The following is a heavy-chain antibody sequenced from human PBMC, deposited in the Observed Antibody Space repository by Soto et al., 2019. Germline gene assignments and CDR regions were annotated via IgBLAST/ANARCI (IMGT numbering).Heavy chain of an antibody. Sequence: QVQLVESGGGVVQPGRSLRLSCAASGFTFSSYGMHWVRQAPGKGLEWVAVISYDGSNKYYADSVKGRFTISRDNSKNTLYLQMNSLRAEDTAVYYCATYHIIRYCSGGSCFDYWGQGTLITVSS. CDR3: ATYHIIRYCSGGSCFDY. D-gene: IGHD2-15*01. V-gene: IGHV3-30*03. CDR2: ISYDGSNK. CDR1: GFTFSSYG. J-gene: IGHJ4*02.